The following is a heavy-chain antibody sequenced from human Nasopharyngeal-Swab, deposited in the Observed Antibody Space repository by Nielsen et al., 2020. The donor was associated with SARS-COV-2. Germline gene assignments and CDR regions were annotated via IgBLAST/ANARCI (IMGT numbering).Heavy chain of an antibody. V-gene: IGHV3-73*01. CDR2: IRSKANSYAT. CDR1: GFTFSGSA. Sequence: GGSLRLSCAASGFTFSGSAMHWVRQASGKGLEWVGRIRSKANSYATAYAASVKGRFTTSRDDSKNTAYLQMNSLKTEDTAVYYCTRPLGATVVTALTGYYYYMDVWGKGTTVTVSS. D-gene: IGHD4-23*01. CDR3: TRPLGATVVTALTGYYYYMDV. J-gene: IGHJ6*03.